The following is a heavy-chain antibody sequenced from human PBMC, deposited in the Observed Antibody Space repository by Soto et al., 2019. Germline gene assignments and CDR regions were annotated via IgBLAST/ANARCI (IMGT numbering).Heavy chain of an antibody. CDR2: MNPNSGNT. V-gene: IGHV1-8*01. J-gene: IGHJ6*02. CDR1: GYTFTSYD. D-gene: IGHD4-17*01. CDR3: AKSMTTVTSIYYYYGMDV. Sequence: ASVKVSCKASGYTFTSYDINWVRQATGQGLEWMGWMNPNSGNTGYVQKFQGRVTMTRNTSISTAYMELSSLGSEDTAVYYCAKSMTTVTSIYYYYGMDVWGQGTTVTVSS.